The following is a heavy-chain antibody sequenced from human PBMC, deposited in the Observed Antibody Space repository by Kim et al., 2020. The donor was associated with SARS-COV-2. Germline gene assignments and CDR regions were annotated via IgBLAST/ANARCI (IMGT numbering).Heavy chain of an antibody. V-gene: IGHV4-59*01. D-gene: IGHD1-1*01. Sequence: SETLSLTCTVSGGSISSYYWSWIRQPPGKGLEWIGYIYYSGSTNYNPSLKSRVTISVDTSKNQFSLKLSSVTAADTAVYYCARDLRTGDAFDIWGQGTMVTVSS. CDR3: ARDLRTGDAFDI. CDR1: GGSISSYY. CDR2: IYYSGST. J-gene: IGHJ3*02.